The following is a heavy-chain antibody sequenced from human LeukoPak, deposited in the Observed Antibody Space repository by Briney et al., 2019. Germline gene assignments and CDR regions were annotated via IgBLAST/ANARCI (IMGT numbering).Heavy chain of an antibody. CDR2: IIPLIDII. D-gene: IGHD1-26*01. J-gene: IGHJ4*02. Sequence: ASVKVSCKASGGTFSSYAISWVRQAPGQGLEWMGRIIPLIDIINNAQNFHGRVTITADKSTSTAYMELSSLRSEDTAIYYCASDYPRGIQLPYWGRGALVTVSS. CDR3: ASDYPRGIQLPY. CDR1: GGTFSSYA. V-gene: IGHV1-69*04.